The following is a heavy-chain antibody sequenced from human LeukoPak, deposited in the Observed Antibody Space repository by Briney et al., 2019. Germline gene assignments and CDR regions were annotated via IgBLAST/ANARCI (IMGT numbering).Heavy chain of an antibody. D-gene: IGHD5-18*01. Sequence: PGGSLRLSCAASGFTFTAFPMNWVRQAPGKGPEWVSYISGSGTTTFYPDSVKGRFTISRDNAKNSLYLQMNSLRAEDTAAYYCARDGYSYGHDAFDIWGQGTMVTVSS. CDR1: GFTFTAFP. CDR3: ARDGYSYGHDAFDI. V-gene: IGHV3-48*03. J-gene: IGHJ3*02. CDR2: ISGSGTTT.